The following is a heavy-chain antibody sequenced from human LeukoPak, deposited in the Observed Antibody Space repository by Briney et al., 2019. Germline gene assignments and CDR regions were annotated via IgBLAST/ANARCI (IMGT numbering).Heavy chain of an antibody. D-gene: IGHD1-26*01. Sequence: GGSLRLSCAASGFTFSSYGMHWVRQAPGKGLEWVAFIRYDGSNKYYADSVKGRFTISRDNSKNTLYLQMNSPRAEDTAVYYCARVGLASGSYRPRTFDIWGQGTMVTVSS. CDR1: GFTFSSYG. CDR2: IRYDGSNK. V-gene: IGHV3-30*02. CDR3: ARVGLASGSYRPRTFDI. J-gene: IGHJ3*02.